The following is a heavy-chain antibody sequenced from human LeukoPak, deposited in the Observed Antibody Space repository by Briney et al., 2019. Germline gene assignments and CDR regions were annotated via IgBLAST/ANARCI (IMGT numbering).Heavy chain of an antibody. V-gene: IGHV3-23*01. Sequence: GGSLRLSCAASGFTFSSYAMSWIRQAPGKGLEWVSAISGSGGSTYYADSVKGRFTISRDNSKNSLYLQMNSLRAEDTAMYYCTRSYGDKFDYWGQGTLVTVSS. CDR1: GFTFSSYA. CDR2: ISGSGGST. D-gene: IGHD4-17*01. J-gene: IGHJ4*02. CDR3: TRSYGDKFDY.